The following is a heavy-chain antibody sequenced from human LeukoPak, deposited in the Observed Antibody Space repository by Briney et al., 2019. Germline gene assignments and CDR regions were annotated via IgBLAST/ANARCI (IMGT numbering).Heavy chain of an antibody. CDR3: ACWGGGNQGR. V-gene: IGHV1-2*06. D-gene: IGHD4-23*01. Sequence: GASVKDSCKASGYTFTSYGISWVRQAPGQGLEWIGRINPNSGDTIYAQNFQGRVTVTRDTSISTAYMELSRLRSDDTAVYYCACWGGGNQGRWGQGTLVTVSS. CDR1: GYTFTSYG. J-gene: IGHJ4*02. CDR2: INPNSGDT.